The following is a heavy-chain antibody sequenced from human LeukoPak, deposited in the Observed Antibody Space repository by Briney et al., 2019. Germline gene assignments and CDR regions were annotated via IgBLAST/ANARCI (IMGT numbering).Heavy chain of an antibody. Sequence: ASVKVSCKASGYTFTSYAMNWVRQAPGQGLEWMGWINTNTGNPTYTQGFTGRFVFSLDTSVSTAYLQISSLKAEDTAVYYCARDQGYYYDSSGYYYDYWGQGTLVTVSS. CDR1: GYTFTSYA. CDR3: ARDQGYYYDSSGYYYDY. J-gene: IGHJ4*02. D-gene: IGHD3-22*01. CDR2: INTNTGNP. V-gene: IGHV7-4-1*02.